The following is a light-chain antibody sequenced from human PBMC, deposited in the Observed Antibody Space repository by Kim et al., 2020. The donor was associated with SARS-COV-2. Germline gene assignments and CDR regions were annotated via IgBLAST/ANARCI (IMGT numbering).Light chain of an antibody. CDR2: AAS. Sequence: DIQLTQSPSFLSASVGDRVTITCRASQGISSYLAWYQQKPGKGPKLLIYAASTLQSGVPSRFSGSGSGTEFTLTITSLQPEDFATYYCQQLSTYPFTFGGGTKVEIK. V-gene: IGKV1-9*01. CDR1: QGISSY. CDR3: QQLSTYPFT. J-gene: IGKJ4*01.